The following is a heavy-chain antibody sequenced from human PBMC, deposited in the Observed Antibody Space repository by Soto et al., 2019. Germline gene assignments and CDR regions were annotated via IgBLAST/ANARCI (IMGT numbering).Heavy chain of an antibody. CDR3: AQDSVPYSSSGTNWFDP. CDR2: ISWNSGSI. V-gene: IGHV3-9*01. J-gene: IGHJ5*02. CDR1: GFTFDDYA. D-gene: IGHD6-13*01. Sequence: EVQLVESGGGLVQPGRSLRLSCAASGFTFDDYAMHWVRQAPGKGLEWVSGISWNSGSIGYADSVKGRFTISRDNAKNSLYLQMNSLRAEDTALYYCAQDSVPYSSSGTNWFDPCGQGTLVTVSS.